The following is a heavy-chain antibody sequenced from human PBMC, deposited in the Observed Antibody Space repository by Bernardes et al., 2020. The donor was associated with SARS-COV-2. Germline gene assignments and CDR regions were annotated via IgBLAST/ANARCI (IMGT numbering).Heavy chain of an antibody. CDR3: ARTERVVATTPLGH. D-gene: IGHD2-15*01. CDR1: GYSFITHW. CDR2: IDPSDSYT. V-gene: IGHV5-10-1*01. J-gene: IGHJ4*02. Sequence: GASLKISCRGSGYSFITHWISWVRQIPGKGLEWMGRIDPSDSYTKYTKSFQGHVIITADKSISTAYLQWSGLKASDSAMYYCARTERVVATTPLGHGGQGTLVTVSS.